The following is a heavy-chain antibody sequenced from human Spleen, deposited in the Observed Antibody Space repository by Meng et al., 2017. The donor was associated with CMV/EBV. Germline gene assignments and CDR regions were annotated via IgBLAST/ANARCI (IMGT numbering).Heavy chain of an antibody. V-gene: IGHV3-74*01. J-gene: IGHJ5*02. CDR2: INSDGSST. CDR3: ARGIRHYFETSGRGDNWFDP. Sequence: FSNYWMHWVRQAPGKGLVWVSLINSDGSSTTYAGSVKGRFTISRDNAKSTLYLQMNSLRAEDTAVYYCARGIRHYFETSGRGDNWFDPWGQGTLVTVSS. D-gene: IGHD3-22*01. CDR1: FSNYW.